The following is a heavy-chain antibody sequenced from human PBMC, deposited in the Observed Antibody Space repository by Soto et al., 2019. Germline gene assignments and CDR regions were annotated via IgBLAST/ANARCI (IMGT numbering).Heavy chain of an antibody. CDR2: IYYSGST. CDR3: ARGRGGTTSFDP. D-gene: IGHD1-7*01. CDR1: GGSIISGGYY. Sequence: SETLSLTCTVSGGSIISGGYYWSWIRQHPGKGLEWIGYIYYSGSTYYNPSLKSRVTISVDTSKNQFSLKLSSVTAADTAVYYCARGRGGTTSFDPWGQGTLVTVSS. J-gene: IGHJ5*02. V-gene: IGHV4-31*03.